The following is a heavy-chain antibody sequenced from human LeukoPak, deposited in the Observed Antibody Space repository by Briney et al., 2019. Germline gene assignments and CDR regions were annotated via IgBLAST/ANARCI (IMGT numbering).Heavy chain of an antibody. CDR3: ARHLPPYYGSGSSFDY. CDR2: IYPGDSDT. V-gene: IGHV5-51*01. CDR1: GYSFTSYW. J-gene: IGHJ4*02. D-gene: IGHD3-10*01. Sequence: GESLKISCKGSGYSFTSYWIGWVRQMPGKGLEWMGIIYPGDSDTRYSPSFQGQVTISADKFISTAYLQWSSLKASDTAMYYCARHLPPYYGSGSSFDYWGQGTLVTVSS.